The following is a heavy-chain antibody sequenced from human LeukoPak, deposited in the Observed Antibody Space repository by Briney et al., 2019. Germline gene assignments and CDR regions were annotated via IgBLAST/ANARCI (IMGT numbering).Heavy chain of an antibody. D-gene: IGHD3-22*01. V-gene: IGHV3-21*01. J-gene: IGHJ4*02. CDR1: GFTFSSYS. CDR3: ARDLRDSSGYYWLLVDY. CDR2: ISSSSSYI. Sequence: GGSLRLSCAASGFTFSSYSMNWVRQAPGKGLEWVSSISSSSSYIYYADSVKGRFTISRDNAKNSLYLQMNSLRAEDTAVYYCARDLRDSSGYYWLLVDYWGQGTLITVSS.